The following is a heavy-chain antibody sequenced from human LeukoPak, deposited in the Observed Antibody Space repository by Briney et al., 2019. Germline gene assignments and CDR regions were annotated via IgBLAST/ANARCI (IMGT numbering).Heavy chain of an antibody. J-gene: IGHJ4*02. D-gene: IGHD1-1*01. CDR1: GYTFTSYD. CDR2: MNPNSDNT. CDR3: ARRGVGTHFDY. V-gene: IGHV1-8*01. Sequence: ASVKVSCTASGYTFTSYDINWVRQATGQGLEWMGWMNPNSDNTGYAQKFQGRVTMTRNTSISTAYMELSSLRSEDTAVCYCARRGVGTHFDYWGQGSLVTVSS.